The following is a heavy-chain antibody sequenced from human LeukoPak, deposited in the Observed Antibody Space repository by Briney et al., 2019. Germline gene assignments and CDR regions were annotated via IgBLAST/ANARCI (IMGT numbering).Heavy chain of an antibody. CDR2: ISSNGGST. D-gene: IGHD3-10*01. CDR1: GFTFSSYA. V-gene: IGHV3-64*01. Sequence: PGGSLRLSCAASGFTFSSYAMHWVRQAPGKGLEYVSAISSNGGSTYYANSVKGRFTISRDNSKNTLYLQMGSLRAEDMAVYYCARSHYYGLGNGWFDPWGQGTLVTVSS. CDR3: ARSHYYGLGNGWFDP. J-gene: IGHJ5*02.